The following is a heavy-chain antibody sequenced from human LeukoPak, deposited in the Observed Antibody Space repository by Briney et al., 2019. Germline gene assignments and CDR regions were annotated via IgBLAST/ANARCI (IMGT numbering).Heavy chain of an antibody. CDR2: MNPNSGNT. CDR1: GYTFTSYD. CDR3: ARRVEMATILLGYYYYYMDV. J-gene: IGHJ6*03. Sequence: ASVKVSCKASGYTFTSYDINWVRQATGQGLEWMGWMNPNSGNTGYAQKFQGRVTITRNTSISTAYMELSSLRSEDTAVYYCARRVEMATILLGYYYYYMDVWGKGTTVTVSS. V-gene: IGHV1-8*03. D-gene: IGHD5-24*01.